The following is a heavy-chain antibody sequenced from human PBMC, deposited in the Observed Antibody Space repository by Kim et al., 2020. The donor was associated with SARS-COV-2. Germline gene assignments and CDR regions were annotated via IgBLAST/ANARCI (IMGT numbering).Heavy chain of an antibody. CDR3: AKDMAQTQITVIGYGMDV. D-gene: IGHD3-22*01. Sequence: GGSLRLSCAASGFTFSNYAMNWVRQAPGKGLEWVSAISGSSGSTYYADSVKGRFTISRDNSKNTLYLQMNSLRAEDTAVYYCAKDMAQTQITVIGYGMDVGGQGTTVTVSS. CDR2: ISGSSGST. J-gene: IGHJ6*02. CDR1: GFTFSNYA. V-gene: IGHV3-23*01.